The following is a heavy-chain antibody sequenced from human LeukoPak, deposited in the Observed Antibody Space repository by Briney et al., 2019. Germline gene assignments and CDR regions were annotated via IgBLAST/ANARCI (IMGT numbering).Heavy chain of an antibody. CDR3: AREFYGYDYGFGMDV. Sequence: SETLSLTCTVSGGSISSYYWSWIRLPPGKALEWLGYIYYNGRAIYNPSLKSRISMSADTSKNQFSLQVKSVTAADTAVYYCAREFYGYDYGFGMDVWGEGTTVIVSS. V-gene: IGHV4-59*01. CDR1: GGSISSYY. CDR2: IYYNGRA. J-gene: IGHJ6*04. D-gene: IGHD3-10*01.